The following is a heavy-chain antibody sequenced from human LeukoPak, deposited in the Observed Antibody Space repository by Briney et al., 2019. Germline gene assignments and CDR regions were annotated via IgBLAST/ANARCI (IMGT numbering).Heavy chain of an antibody. CDR3: AGRLAAAAA. D-gene: IGHD6-13*01. Sequence: GRSLRLSCAASGFTLSSYGMRWVRQAPGKGLEWVAVISYDGSNKYYADSVKGRFTISRDNSKNTLYLQMNSLRAEDTAVYYCAGRLAAAAAWGQGTLVTVSS. V-gene: IGHV3-30*03. J-gene: IGHJ5*02. CDR1: GFTLSSYG. CDR2: ISYDGSNK.